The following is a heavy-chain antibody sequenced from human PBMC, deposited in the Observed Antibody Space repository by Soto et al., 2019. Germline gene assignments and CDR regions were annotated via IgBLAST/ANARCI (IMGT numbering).Heavy chain of an antibody. D-gene: IGHD6-13*01. CDR3: ARGGLIGLTYSSSWSTRTPAFDY. CDR1: GGSISSYY. V-gene: IGHV4-59*01. J-gene: IGHJ4*02. CDR2: IYYSGST. Sequence: SETLSLTCTVSGGSISSYYWSWIRQPPGKGLEWIGYIYYSGSTNYNPSLKSRFTKSVDTSKNQFSMKLSSLTAADTAVYYCARGGLIGLTYSSSWSTRTPAFDYWGQGTLVTVSS.